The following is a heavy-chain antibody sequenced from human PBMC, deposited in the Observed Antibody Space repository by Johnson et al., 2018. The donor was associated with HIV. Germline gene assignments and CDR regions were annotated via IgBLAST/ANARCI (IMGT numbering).Heavy chain of an antibody. CDR1: EFTFSSYA. D-gene: IGHD3-10*01. J-gene: IGHJ3*02. V-gene: IGHV3-30-3*01. CDR3: ARATWGRAVLWFREHRDHAFDI. CDR2: ISYDGSNK. Sequence: QVQLVESGGGVVQPGRSLRLSCAASEFTFSSYAMHWVRQAPGKGLEWVAVISYDGSNKYYADSVKGRFTISRDNSKNTLYLQMNGLRAEDTAVYYCARATWGRAVLWFREHRDHAFDIWGQGTMVTVSS.